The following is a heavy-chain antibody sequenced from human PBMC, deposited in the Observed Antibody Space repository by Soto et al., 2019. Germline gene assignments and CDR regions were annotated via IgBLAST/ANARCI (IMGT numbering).Heavy chain of an antibody. CDR2: LSGSGDST. V-gene: IGHV3-23*01. D-gene: IGHD6-13*01. CDR3: AEGSSWDNNFYYGLDH. J-gene: IGHJ6*02. CDR1: GFTFTSYA. Sequence: EVHLLESGGGLVQPGGSLRLSCAASGFTFTSYAMSWVRQAAGKGLEWVSTLSGSGDSTYYADSVKGRFIISRDNLKNTLHLQMNSLKADDTAVYYCAEGSSWDNNFYYGLDHWGQGTTVTVSS.